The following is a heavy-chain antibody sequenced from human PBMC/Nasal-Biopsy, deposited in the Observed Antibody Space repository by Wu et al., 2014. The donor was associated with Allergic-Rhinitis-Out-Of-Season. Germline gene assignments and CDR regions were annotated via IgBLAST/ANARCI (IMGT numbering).Heavy chain of an antibody. CDR1: GFIITSQA. CDR2: ISGGGADT. CDR3: AMMPGIINAQDAFDI. J-gene: IGHJ3*02. D-gene: IGHD3-10*01. V-gene: IGHV3-23*01. Sequence: LRLSCAASGFIITSQAMSWVRQAPGKGLEWVSAISGGGADTYYTDSVRGRFTISRDNSKSTVYLQMNNLRVEDTAIYSCAMMPGIINAQDAFDIWGQGTMVTVSS.